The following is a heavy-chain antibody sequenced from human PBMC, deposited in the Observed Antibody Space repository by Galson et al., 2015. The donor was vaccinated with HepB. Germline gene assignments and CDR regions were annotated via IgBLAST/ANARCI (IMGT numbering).Heavy chain of an antibody. J-gene: IGHJ6*02. CDR3: ARDSGGYYYGMDV. Sequence: SLRLSCAASGFTVSSSYMSWVRQAPGKGLEWVSVIYSGGSTYYADSVKGRFTISRDNSKNTLYLQMNSLRAEDTAVYYCARDSGGYYYGMDVWGQGTTVTVSS. V-gene: IGHV3-66*02. D-gene: IGHD3-10*01. CDR2: IYSGGST. CDR1: GFTVSSSY.